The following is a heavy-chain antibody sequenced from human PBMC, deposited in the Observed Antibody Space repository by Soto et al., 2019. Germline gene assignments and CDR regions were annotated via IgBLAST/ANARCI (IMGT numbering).Heavy chain of an antibody. D-gene: IGHD3-22*01. Sequence: SVKVSCKASGGTFGSDAITWVRRAPGQGLEWVGRIIPIFGTTNYAQNLQGRVTISADKSTLTSYMELHSLTSDDTALYYCARDRTDSGYYTNWLDPWGQGTQVTVSS. CDR2: IIPIFGTT. CDR1: GGTFGSDA. V-gene: IGHV1-69*06. J-gene: IGHJ5*02. CDR3: ARDRTDSGYYTNWLDP.